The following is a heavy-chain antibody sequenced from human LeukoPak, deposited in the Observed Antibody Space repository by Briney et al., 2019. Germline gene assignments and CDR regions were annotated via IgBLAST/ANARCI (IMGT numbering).Heavy chain of an antibody. J-gene: IGHJ3*02. V-gene: IGHV4-38-2*01. Sequence: GSLRLSCAASGFTFSDYYMSWIRQAPGKGLEWIGSIYYSGSTYYNPSLKSRVTISVDTSKNQFSLKLSSVTAADTAVYYCARYCSSTSCYTEGAFDIWGQGTMVTVSS. D-gene: IGHD2-2*02. CDR1: GFTFSDYY. CDR3: ARYCSSTSCYTEGAFDI. CDR2: IYYSGST.